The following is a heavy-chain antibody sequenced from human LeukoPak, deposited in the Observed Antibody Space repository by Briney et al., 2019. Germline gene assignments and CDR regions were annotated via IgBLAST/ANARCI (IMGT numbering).Heavy chain of an antibody. J-gene: IGHJ4*02. CDR3: ARGYCSSTSCFLYFDY. CDR2: INRSGST. D-gene: IGHD2-2*01. CDR1: GGSFSGYY. V-gene: IGHV4-34*01. Sequence: SETLSLTCAVYGGSFSGYYWSWIRQPPGKGLEWIGEINRSGSTNYNPSLKSRVTISVDTSKNQFSLKLSSVTAADTAVYYCARGYCSSTSCFLYFDYWGQGTLVTVSS.